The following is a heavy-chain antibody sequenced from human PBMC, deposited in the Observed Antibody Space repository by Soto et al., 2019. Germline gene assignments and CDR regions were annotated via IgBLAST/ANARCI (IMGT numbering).Heavy chain of an antibody. CDR2: IIPLFGTA. J-gene: IGHJ4*02. V-gene: IGHV1-69*12. D-gene: IGHD5-12*01. CDR3: ASSWARREEMATSDY. CDR1: GGTFSSYA. Sequence: QVQLVQSGAEVKKPGSSVKVSCKASGGTFSSYAISWVRQAPGQGLEWMGGIIPLFGTANYAQKFQGRVTITADEYTSTAYMELSSLRSEDTAVYYGASSWARREEMATSDYWGQGTLVTVSS.